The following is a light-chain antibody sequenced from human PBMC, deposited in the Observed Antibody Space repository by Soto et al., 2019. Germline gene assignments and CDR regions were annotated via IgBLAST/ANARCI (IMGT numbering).Light chain of an antibody. CDR3: QQYGISLPWT. J-gene: IGKJ1*01. Sequence: EIVLTQSPGTLSLSPGERATISCRASQSVSSSYLAWYQQKPGQAPRLLIYGASSRATGIPDRFSGSGSGTDFTLTISILETEDFAVYDCQQYGISLPWTFGHGTKVEIK. V-gene: IGKV3-20*01. CDR2: GAS. CDR1: QSVSSSY.